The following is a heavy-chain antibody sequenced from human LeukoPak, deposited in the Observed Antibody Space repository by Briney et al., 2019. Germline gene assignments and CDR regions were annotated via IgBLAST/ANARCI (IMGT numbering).Heavy chain of an antibody. CDR3: ARSSRGAAAGFDF. Sequence: SETLSLTCTVSGGSISSYYWSWIRQPPGKGLEWIGYIYYSGSTNYNPSLNSRVIISVDTSKNQFSLKLSSVTAADTAVYYCARSSRGAAAGFDFWGQGTLVTVSS. J-gene: IGHJ4*02. CDR1: GGSISSYY. D-gene: IGHD6-13*01. CDR2: IYYSGST. V-gene: IGHV4-59*01.